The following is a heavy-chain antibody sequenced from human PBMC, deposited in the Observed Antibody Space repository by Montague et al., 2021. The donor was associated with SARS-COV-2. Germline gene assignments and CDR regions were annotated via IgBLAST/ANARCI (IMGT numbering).Heavy chain of an antibody. V-gene: IGHV3-7*05. J-gene: IGHJ6*03. D-gene: IGHD3-9*01. Sequence: SLRLSCAASGFTFSSYAMHWVRQAPGKGLEWVANIKQDGSEKYYVDSVKGRFTISRDNAKNSLYLQMNSLRAEDTAVYYCARVATVRYYDILTGYYYYYMDVWGKGTTVTVSS. CDR2: IKQDGSEK. CDR3: ARVATVRYYDILTGYYYYYMDV. CDR1: GFTFSSYA.